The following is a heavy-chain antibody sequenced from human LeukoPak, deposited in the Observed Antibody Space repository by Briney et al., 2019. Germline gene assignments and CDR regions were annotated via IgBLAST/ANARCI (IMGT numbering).Heavy chain of an antibody. V-gene: IGHV3-30-3*01. D-gene: IGHD6-13*01. J-gene: IGHJ6*03. Sequence: GGSLRLSCAASGFTFSNYAMHWVRQAPGKGLEWAAIIPYDGSNKYYADSVKGRFTISRDNSKTTLYLQMNSLRAEGTALYYCARGSIAAAGSSKGYMDVWGKGTTVTVSS. CDR3: ARGSIAAAGSSKGYMDV. CDR1: GFTFSNYA. CDR2: IPYDGSNK.